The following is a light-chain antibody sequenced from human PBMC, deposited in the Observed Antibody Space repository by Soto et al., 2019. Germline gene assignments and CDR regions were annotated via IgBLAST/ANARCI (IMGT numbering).Light chain of an antibody. CDR1: SSNLGSYE. Sequence: QSVLTQPPSASGTPGQRVTISCSGSSSNLGSYEVYWYQHLPGTAPKLLIYRNNQRPSGVPDRFSGSKSGTSASLAISGLRSEDEADYYCSTWDNSLSAVLFGGGTKLTVL. V-gene: IGLV1-47*01. J-gene: IGLJ3*02. CDR2: RNN. CDR3: STWDNSLSAVL.